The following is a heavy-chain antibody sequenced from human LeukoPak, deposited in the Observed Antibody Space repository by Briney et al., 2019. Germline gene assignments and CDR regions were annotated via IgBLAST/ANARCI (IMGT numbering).Heavy chain of an antibody. CDR1: GFTFGSYG. CDR3: AKEIGYCSSSTCYQPFDT. J-gene: IGHJ3*02. Sequence: HPGGTLRLSCAASGFTFGSYGMSWVRQAPGKGLEWVSTMRGSGSSTYYADSVKGRFTISRDNSKDTLYLQMNSLRAEDTAVYYCAKEIGYCSSSTCYQPFDTWGQGTMVTVSS. V-gene: IGHV3-23*01. D-gene: IGHD2-2*01. CDR2: MRGSGSST.